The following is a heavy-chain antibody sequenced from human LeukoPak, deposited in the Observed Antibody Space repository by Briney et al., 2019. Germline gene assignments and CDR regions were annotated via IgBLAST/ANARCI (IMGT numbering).Heavy chain of an antibody. CDR3: ARGLYGDYSFDP. V-gene: IGHV4-34*01. D-gene: IGHD4-17*01. CDR2: INHSGST. CDR1: GGSFSGYY. J-gene: IGHJ5*02. Sequence: SETLSLTCAVYGGSFSGYYWSWIRQPPGKGLEWIGEINHSGSTNYNPSLKSRVTISVDTSKYQFSLKLSSVTAADTAVYYCARGLYGDYSFDPWGQGTLVTVSS.